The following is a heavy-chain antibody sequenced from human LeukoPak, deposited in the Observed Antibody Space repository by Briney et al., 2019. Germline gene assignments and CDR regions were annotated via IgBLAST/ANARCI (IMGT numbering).Heavy chain of an antibody. CDR1: GYTFTSYG. CDR2: ISAYNGNT. Sequence: ASAKDSCKASGYTFTSYGISWGRQAPGQRLEWMGWISAYNGNTNYAQKLQGRVTMTTDTSTSTAYMELRSLRSDDTAVYYCARGRSSSSAFDYWGQGTLVTVSS. CDR3: ARGRSSSSAFDY. J-gene: IGHJ4*02. V-gene: IGHV1-18*01. D-gene: IGHD6-6*01.